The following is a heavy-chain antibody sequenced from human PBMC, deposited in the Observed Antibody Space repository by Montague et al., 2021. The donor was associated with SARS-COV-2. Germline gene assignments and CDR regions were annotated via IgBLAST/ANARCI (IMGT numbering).Heavy chain of an antibody. D-gene: IGHD6-13*01. J-gene: IGHJ4*02. CDR1: GFTFSSFA. CDR2: ISFDGLKK. Sequence: SLRLSCAASGFTFSSFAFRWVRQAPGKGLEWVAGISFDGLKKYYGDSVKGRFTISRDNSMNTVHLQMDSLRIEDAALYYCAKDWETGSAGNFFDYWGQGTVVSVSS. CDR3: AKDWETGSAGNFFDY. V-gene: IGHV3-30*18.